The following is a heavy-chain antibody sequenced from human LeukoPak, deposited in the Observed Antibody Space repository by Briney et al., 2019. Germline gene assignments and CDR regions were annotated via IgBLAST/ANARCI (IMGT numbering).Heavy chain of an antibody. Sequence: GGSLTLSCAASGFTFSSYAIRWVRQAPGKGLEWVSAISGSGGSTYYADSVKGRFTISRDNSKNTLYLQMNSLRAEDTAVYYCAKSPTTVTTNYFDYWGQGALVTVSS. J-gene: IGHJ4*02. D-gene: IGHD4-11*01. CDR2: ISGSGGST. CDR1: GFTFSSYA. V-gene: IGHV3-23*01. CDR3: AKSPTTVTTNYFDY.